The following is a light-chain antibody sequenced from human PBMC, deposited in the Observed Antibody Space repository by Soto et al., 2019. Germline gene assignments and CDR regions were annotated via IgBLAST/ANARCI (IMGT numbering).Light chain of an antibody. V-gene: IGKV3-20*01. CDR1: ESVSTNY. Sequence: EIVLTQSPGTLSLSPGERATLSCRASESVSTNYLAWYQQKPGQAPRLLISGASSRATGIPDRFSGSGSGAYFTLTTNSLESEDFAVYYCQQYGSVPLTFGGGTKVEIK. CDR3: QQYGSVPLT. J-gene: IGKJ4*01. CDR2: GAS.